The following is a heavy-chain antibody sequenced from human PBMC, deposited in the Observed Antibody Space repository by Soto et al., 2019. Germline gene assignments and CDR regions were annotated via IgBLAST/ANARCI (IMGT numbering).Heavy chain of an antibody. Sequence: EVQLLESGGGLVQPGGSLRLSCAASGFTFSSYAMSWVRQAPGKGLEWVSAISGSGGSTYYADSVKGRFTISRDTSKNTLYLQMNSLRAEDTAVYYCAKVSFLEWLLYDLDYWGQGTLVTVSS. D-gene: IGHD3-3*01. J-gene: IGHJ4*02. CDR3: AKVSFLEWLLYDLDY. CDR1: GFTFSSYA. V-gene: IGHV3-23*01. CDR2: ISGSGGST.